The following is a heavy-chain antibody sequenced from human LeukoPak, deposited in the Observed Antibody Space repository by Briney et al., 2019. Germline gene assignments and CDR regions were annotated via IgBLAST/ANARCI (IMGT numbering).Heavy chain of an antibody. Sequence: SETLSLTCAVYGGSFSGYYWSWIRQPPGKGLEWIGEINHSGSTNYNPSLKSRVTISVDTSKNQFSLKLSSVTAADTAVYYCARARRGRRGYSTFDYWGQGTLVTVSS. J-gene: IGHJ4*02. V-gene: IGHV4-34*01. CDR1: GGSFSGYY. CDR2: INHSGST. D-gene: IGHD5-18*01. CDR3: ARARRGRRGYSTFDY.